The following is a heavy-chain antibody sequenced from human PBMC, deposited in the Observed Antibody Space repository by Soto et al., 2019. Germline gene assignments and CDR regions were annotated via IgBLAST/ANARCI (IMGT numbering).Heavy chain of an antibody. CDR2: IYSGGST. Sequence: GGSMRLSCAASGFTVNSNYMSWVRQAPGKGLEGVSVIYSGGSTYYADSVKGRFTISRDNSKNTLYLQMNILRAEDTALYYCACSSPSPDAFDICAQATMVTVSS. J-gene: IGHJ3*02. CDR3: ACSSPSPDAFDI. CDR1: GFTVNSNY. V-gene: IGHV3-53*01. D-gene: IGHD6-6*01.